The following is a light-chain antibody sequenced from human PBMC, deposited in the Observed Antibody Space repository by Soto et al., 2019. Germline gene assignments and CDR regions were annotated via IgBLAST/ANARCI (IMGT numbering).Light chain of an antibody. CDR1: QSVSSN. J-gene: IGKJ1*01. V-gene: IGKV3-15*01. Sequence: VMTQSPDTLSVSPGERATLSCRASQSVSSNLAWYQQKLGQAPRLLIYGASTRATDIPPRFSGSGSGTEFTLTISSLQSEDFAVYYCQQYSNWPSWTFGQGTKVDIK. CDR2: GAS. CDR3: QQYSNWPSWT.